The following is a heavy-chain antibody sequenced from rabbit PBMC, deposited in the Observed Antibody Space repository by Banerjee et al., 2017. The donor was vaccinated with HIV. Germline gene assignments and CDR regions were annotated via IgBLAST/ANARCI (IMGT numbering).Heavy chain of an antibody. Sequence: QEQLVESGGGLVQPEESLTLTCKASGFDFSNNAMCWVRQAPGKRPEWIASLYNGDASTYYASWVNGRFTISRNTSLNTVTLQMTSLTAADTATLFCARGSYPGYTDGTHFNLWGPGTLVTVS. J-gene: IGHJ4*01. D-gene: IGHD7-1*01. CDR2: LYNGDAST. CDR3: ARGSYPGYTDGTHFNL. V-gene: IGHV1S47*01. CDR1: GFDFSNNA.